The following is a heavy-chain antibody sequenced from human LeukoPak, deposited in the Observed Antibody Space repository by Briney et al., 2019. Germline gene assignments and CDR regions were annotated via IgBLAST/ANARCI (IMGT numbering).Heavy chain of an antibody. V-gene: IGHV1-2*06. CDR2: INPNSGGT. J-gene: IGHJ4*02. Sequence: GASVKVSCKASGYTFTGYYMHWVRQAPGQGLEWMGRINPNSGGTNYAQKFHGRVTMTRDTSISTAYMELSRLRSDDTAVYYCARGSPRIAVAGSDYWGQGTLVTVSS. CDR1: GYTFTGYY. D-gene: IGHD6-19*01. CDR3: ARGSPRIAVAGSDY.